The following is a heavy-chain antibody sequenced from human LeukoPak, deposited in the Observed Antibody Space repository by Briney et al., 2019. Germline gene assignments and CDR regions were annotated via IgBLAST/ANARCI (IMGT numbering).Heavy chain of an antibody. CDR3: ARGFGELNSYYYMDV. Sequence: GGSLRLSCAASGFTFSSYWVSWVRQAPGKGLEWVANIKQDGSEKYYVDSVKGRFTISRDNAKNSLYLQMNSLRAEDTAVYYCARGFGELNSYYYMDVWGKGTTVTVSS. J-gene: IGHJ6*03. CDR1: GFTFSSYW. V-gene: IGHV3-7*01. D-gene: IGHD3-10*01. CDR2: IKQDGSEK.